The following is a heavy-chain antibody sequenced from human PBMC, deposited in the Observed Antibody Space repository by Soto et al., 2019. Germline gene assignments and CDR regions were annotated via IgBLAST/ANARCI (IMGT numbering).Heavy chain of an antibody. CDR1: GFTFSSYG. V-gene: IGHV3-33*01. CDR3: ARDKAXSFLEWLLPYYYYGMDV. CDR2: IWYDGSNK. Sequence: GGSLRLSCAASGFTFSSYGMHWVRQAPGKGLEWVAVIWYDGSNKYYADSVKGRFTISRDNSKNTLYLQMNSLRAEDTAVYYCARDKAXSFLEWLLPYYYYGMDVWGQGTTVTVSS. D-gene: IGHD3-3*02. J-gene: IGHJ6*02.